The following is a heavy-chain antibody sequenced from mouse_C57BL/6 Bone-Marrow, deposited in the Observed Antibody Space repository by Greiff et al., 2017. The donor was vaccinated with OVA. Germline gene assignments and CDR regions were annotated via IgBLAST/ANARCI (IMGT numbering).Heavy chain of an antibody. CDR1: GFTFSSYG. D-gene: IGHD3-2*02. V-gene: IGHV5-6*01. CDR3: ARGGKLRRFAY. J-gene: IGHJ3*01. CDR2: ISSGGSYT. Sequence: EVKLVESGGDLVKPGGSLKLSCAASGFTFSSYGMSWVRQTPDKRLEWVATISSGGSYTYYQDSVKGRFTISRDNAKNTLYLQMSSLKSEYTAMYYCARGGKLRRFAYWGQGTLVTVSA.